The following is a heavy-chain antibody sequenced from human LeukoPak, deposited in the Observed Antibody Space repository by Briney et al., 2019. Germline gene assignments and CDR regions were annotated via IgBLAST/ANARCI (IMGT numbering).Heavy chain of an antibody. CDR2: ISSSGSTI. J-gene: IGHJ4*02. Sequence: GGSLRLSCAASGFTFSSYEMNWVRQAPGKGLEWVSYISSSGSTIYYADSVKGRFTISRDNAKNSLYLQMNSLRAEDTAVYYCARAALLSSSTFDYWGQGTLVTVSS. V-gene: IGHV3-48*03. CDR3: ARAALLSSSTFDY. D-gene: IGHD6-6*01. CDR1: GFTFSSYE.